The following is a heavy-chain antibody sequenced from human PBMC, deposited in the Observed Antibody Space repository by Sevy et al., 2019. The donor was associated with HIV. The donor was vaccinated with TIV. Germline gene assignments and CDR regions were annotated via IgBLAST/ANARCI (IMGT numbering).Heavy chain of an antibody. CDR2: FYYSGST. Sequence: SETLSLTCTVSGGSISGYSWTWIRQPPGKGLEWLGYFYYSGSTHYNPSLKSRVTISVDTSKNQSSLNLSSVTAADTAAYYCARLPRTGSYYYMDVWGKGTTVTVSS. V-gene: IGHV4-59*08. D-gene: IGHD1-1*01. J-gene: IGHJ6*03. CDR1: GGSISGYS. CDR3: ARLPRTGSYYYMDV.